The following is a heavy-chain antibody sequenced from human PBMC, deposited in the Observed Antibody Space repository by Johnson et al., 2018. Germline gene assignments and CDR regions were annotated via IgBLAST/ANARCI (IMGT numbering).Heavy chain of an antibody. D-gene: IGHD5-24*01. CDR2: INSDGSST. CDR1: GFTFSSYW. V-gene: IGHV3-74*01. J-gene: IGHJ6*02. CDR3: ARDRTRDGYNPYYYYYGMDV. Sequence: VQLQESGGGLVQPGGSLRLSCAASGFTFSSYWMHWVRQAPGKGLVWVSRINSDGSSTSYADSVTGRFTISRDNAKNTMYLQMNSLRGEDTAVYYCARDRTRDGYNPYYYYYGMDVWGQGTTVTGSS.